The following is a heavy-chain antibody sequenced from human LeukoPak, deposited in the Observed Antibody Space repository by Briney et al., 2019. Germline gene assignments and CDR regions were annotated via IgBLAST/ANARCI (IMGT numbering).Heavy chain of an antibody. D-gene: IGHD5-18*01. CDR1: GFTFSSFE. V-gene: IGHV3-48*03. CDR3: ARDLYSYDYYNWFDP. CDR2: ISSSGTTI. J-gene: IGHJ5*02. Sequence: GGSLRLSCAASGFTFSSFEMNWVRQAPGKGLEWVSYISSSGTTIYYADSVLGRFTISRDNAKNSLYLQMNSLRAEDTAVYYCARDLYSYDYYNWFDPWGQGTLVTVSS.